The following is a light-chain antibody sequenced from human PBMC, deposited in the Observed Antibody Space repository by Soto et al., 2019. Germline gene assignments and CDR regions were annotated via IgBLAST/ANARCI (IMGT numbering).Light chain of an antibody. CDR1: SSNIGSNT. V-gene: IGLV1-44*01. J-gene: IGLJ3*02. CDR2: SNN. Sequence: QSVLTQPPSASGTPGQRVTISCSGSSSNIGSNTVNWYQHLPGTAPTLLIYSNNQRPSGVPDRFSGSQSGTSASLAISGLQSEDEADYYCAAWDASLNGWVFGGGTKVTVL. CDR3: AAWDASLNGWV.